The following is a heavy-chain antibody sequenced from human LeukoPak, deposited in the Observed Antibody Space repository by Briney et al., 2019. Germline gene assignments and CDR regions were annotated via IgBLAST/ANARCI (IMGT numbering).Heavy chain of an antibody. CDR3: PKDVFVGGAGYGMDV. J-gene: IGHJ6*02. V-gene: IGHV3-23*01. Sequence: GGTLRLSCAASGFNFNDYFMSWVRQTPGKGLEWVSAISGGGGSTYYADSVKGRFTIPRDNSKNTLYLQMNSLRAEDTALYYCPKDVFVGGAGYGMDVWGQGTTVIVSS. D-gene: IGHD3-16*01. CDR1: GFNFNDYF. CDR2: ISGGGGST.